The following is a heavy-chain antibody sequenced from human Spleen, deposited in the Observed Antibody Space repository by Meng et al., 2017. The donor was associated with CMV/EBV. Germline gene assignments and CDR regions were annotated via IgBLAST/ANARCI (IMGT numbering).Heavy chain of an antibody. CDR1: GYTFTDYY. CDR2: INPVSGGT. D-gene: IGHD4/OR15-4a*01. CDR3: ARDRYMGLRVRHYYYGMDV. J-gene: IGHJ6*02. Sequence: ASVKVSCKASGYTFTDYYIHWVRQAPGQGFEWMSWINPVSGGTNSAPKFQSRITVPRDTSISTVYMELKRLRSDDTAVYYCARDRYMGLRVRHYYYGMDVWGQGTKVTVSS. V-gene: IGHV1-2*02.